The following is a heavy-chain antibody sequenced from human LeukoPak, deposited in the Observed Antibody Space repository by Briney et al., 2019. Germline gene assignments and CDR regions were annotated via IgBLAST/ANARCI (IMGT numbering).Heavy chain of an antibody. V-gene: IGHV3-66*02. CDR1: GFNVSSNY. D-gene: IGHD3-22*01. Sequence: PGGSLRLSCVASGFNVSSNYMSWVRQAPGKGLEWVSVIFSGGSAYDVDSVKGRFTISRDNSKNTLYLQMNSLRVEDTAVYYCASFLGGYSSFHWGQGTLVAVSS. CDR3: ASFLGGYSSFH. CDR2: IFSGGSA. J-gene: IGHJ4*02.